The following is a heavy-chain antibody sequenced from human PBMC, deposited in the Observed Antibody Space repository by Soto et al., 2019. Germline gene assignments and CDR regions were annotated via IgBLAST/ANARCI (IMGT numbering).Heavy chain of an antibody. D-gene: IGHD3-10*01. CDR3: CGLDYGQWY. Sequence: QVQLVQSGAEVKKPGASVKVSCKASGYTFTSHHMHWVRQVPGEGLDWMGMINPRSGGTNSPQKFQGKVTMTRDTSTSTVYMELSSLRSEDTAVYYCCGLDYGQWYWGQGTLVTVSS. CDR2: INPRSGGT. J-gene: IGHJ4*02. V-gene: IGHV1-46*01. CDR1: GYTFTSHH.